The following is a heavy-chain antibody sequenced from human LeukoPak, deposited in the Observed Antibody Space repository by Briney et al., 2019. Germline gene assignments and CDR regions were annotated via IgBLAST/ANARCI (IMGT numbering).Heavy chain of an antibody. CDR3: AKDRRIAARSSDY. V-gene: IGHV3-30*02. D-gene: IGHD6-6*01. Sequence: PGGSLRLSCAASGFTFSSYGMHWVRQAPGKGLEWVAFIRYDGSNKYYADSVKGRFTISRDNSKNTLYLQMNSLRAEDTAVYYCAKDRRIAARSSDYWGQGTLVTVSS. CDR2: IRYDGSNK. J-gene: IGHJ4*02. CDR1: GFTFSSYG.